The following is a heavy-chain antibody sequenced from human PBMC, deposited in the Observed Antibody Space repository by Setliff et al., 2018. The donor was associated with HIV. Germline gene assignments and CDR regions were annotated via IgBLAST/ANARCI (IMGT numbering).Heavy chain of an antibody. CDR2: FYQSGNI. D-gene: IGHD3-16*01. J-gene: IGHJ3*01. Sequence: SETLSLTCAVSGYSISSDYFWGWIRQSPGKGLEWVGSFYQSGNIYYNPSLKSRVTISVDTSKNQFSLRLTSVTAADTAVYYCARGGRSWFQNFHGAFDVWGQGTMVTVSS. CDR3: ARGGRSWFQNFHGAFDV. CDR1: GYSISSDYF. V-gene: IGHV4-38-2*01.